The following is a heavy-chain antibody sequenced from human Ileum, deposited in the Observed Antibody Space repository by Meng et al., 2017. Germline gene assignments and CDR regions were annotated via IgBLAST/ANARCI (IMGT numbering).Heavy chain of an antibody. CDR1: GYTFTSYY. CDR2: INPSGGGT. Sequence: QVQLWQSGAEVKKPGASVKVSCKASGYTFTSYYIHWVRQAPGQGLEWMGIINPSGGGTSYAQKFQGRVTMTRDTSTSTVYMELSGLRSEDTAVYYCARAMIVGGLGYWGQGTLVTVSS. D-gene: IGHD3-22*01. CDR3: ARAMIVGGLGY. J-gene: IGHJ4*02. V-gene: IGHV1-46*01.